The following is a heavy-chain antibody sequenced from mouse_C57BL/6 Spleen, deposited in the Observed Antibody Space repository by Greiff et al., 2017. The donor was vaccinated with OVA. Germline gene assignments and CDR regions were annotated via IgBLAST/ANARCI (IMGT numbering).Heavy chain of an antibody. V-gene: IGHV1-62-2*01. J-gene: IGHJ1*03. CDR3: ARHEPGYGGYFDV. Sequence: QVQLKQSGAELVKPGASVKLSCKASGYTFTEYTIHWVKQRSGQGLEWIGWFYPGSGSIKYNEKFKDKATLPADKSSSTVYMDVSRLTSEDSAVYFGARHEPGYGGYFDVWGTGTTVTVSS. CDR1: GYTFTEYT. D-gene: IGHD3-2*02. CDR2: FYPGSGSI.